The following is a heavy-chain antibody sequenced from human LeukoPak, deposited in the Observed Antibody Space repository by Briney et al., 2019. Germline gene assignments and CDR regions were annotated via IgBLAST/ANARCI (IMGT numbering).Heavy chain of an antibody. D-gene: IGHD1-26*01. J-gene: IGHJ3*01. CDR2: IIPIFGTA. CDR1: GYTFTSYD. CDR3: ARDVLVGATRPDAFDF. Sequence: SVKVSCKASGYTFTSYDISWVRQAPGQGLEWMGGIIPIFGTANYAQKFQGRVTITADKSNSTAYMELSSLRSDDTAVYYCARDVLVGATRPDAFDFWGQGTMVTVSS. V-gene: IGHV1-69*06.